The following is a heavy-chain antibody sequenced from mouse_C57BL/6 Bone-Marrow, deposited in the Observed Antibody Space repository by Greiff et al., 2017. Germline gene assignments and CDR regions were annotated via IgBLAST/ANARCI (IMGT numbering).Heavy chain of an antibody. CDR3: ARDGSSFDY. Sequence: EVKLQESGGGLVKPGGSLKLSCAASGFTFSSYAMSWVRQTPEKRLEWVATISDGGSYTYYPDNVKGRFTISRDNAKNNLYLQMSHLKSEDTAMYYCARDGSSFDYWGQGTTLTVSS. D-gene: IGHD1-1*01. CDR1: GFTFSSYA. J-gene: IGHJ2*01. V-gene: IGHV5-4*01. CDR2: ISDGGSYT.